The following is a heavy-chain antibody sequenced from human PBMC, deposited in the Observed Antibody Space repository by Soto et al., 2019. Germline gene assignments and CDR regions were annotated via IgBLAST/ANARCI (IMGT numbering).Heavy chain of an antibody. Sequence: PETLSLTCAVYGGSFRGYYWSWIRQPPGKGLEWIGYIYYSGSTNYNPSLKSRVTISVDTSKNQFSLKLSSVTAADTAVYYCARQQWLVLNAFDIWGQGTMVTVSS. CDR2: IYYSGST. J-gene: IGHJ3*02. CDR1: GGSFRGYY. D-gene: IGHD6-19*01. V-gene: IGHV4-59*01. CDR3: ARQQWLVLNAFDI.